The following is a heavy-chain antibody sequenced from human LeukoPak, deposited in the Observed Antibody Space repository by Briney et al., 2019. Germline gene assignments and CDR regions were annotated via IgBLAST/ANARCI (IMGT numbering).Heavy chain of an antibody. CDR2: ISGGGGST. CDR1: GFTFTSYG. Sequence: GGSLRLSCAASGFTFTSYGMSWVRQAPGKGLEWVSGISGGGGSTYYTDSVKGRFSLSRDNSKNKLYLQMNSLRAEDTAVYYCAFQGDYCSSTSCYGTFDYWGQGTLVTVSS. D-gene: IGHD2-2*01. V-gene: IGHV3-23*01. J-gene: IGHJ4*02. CDR3: AFQGDYCSSTSCYGTFDY.